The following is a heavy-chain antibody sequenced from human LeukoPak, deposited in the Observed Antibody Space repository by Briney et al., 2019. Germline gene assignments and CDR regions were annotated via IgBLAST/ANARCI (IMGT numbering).Heavy chain of an antibody. CDR2: MNPNSGNT. D-gene: IGHD6-6*01. Sequence: ASVKVSCKASGYTFTSYDINWVRQATGQGLEWMGWMNPNSGNTGYAQKFQGRDTMTRNTSISTAYMELSSLRSEDTAVYYCASGAARRSGAFDYWGQGTLVTVSS. CDR1: GYTFTSYD. V-gene: IGHV1-8*01. J-gene: IGHJ4*02. CDR3: ASGAARRSGAFDY.